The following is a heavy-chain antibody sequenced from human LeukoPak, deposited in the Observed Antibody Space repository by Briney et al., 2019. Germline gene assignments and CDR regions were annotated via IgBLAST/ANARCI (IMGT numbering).Heavy chain of an antibody. D-gene: IGHD1-26*01. V-gene: IGHV4-31*03. J-gene: IGHJ4*02. CDR3: ATTEVGATFQFDY. Sequence: SETLSLTCTVSGGSISSGGYYWSWIRQHPGKGLEWIGYIYYSGSTYYNPSLKSRVTMSVDTSKNQLSLKLSSVTASDTAVYYCATTEVGATFQFDYWGQGTLVTVSS. CDR1: GGSISSGGYY. CDR2: IYYSGST.